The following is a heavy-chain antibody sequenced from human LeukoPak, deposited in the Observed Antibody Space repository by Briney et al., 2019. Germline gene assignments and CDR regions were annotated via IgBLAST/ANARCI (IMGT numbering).Heavy chain of an antibody. J-gene: IGHJ5*02. Sequence: GGSLRLSCAASGFTFSSYSMNWVRQAPGKGPEWVSSISSSSSYIYYADSVKGRFTISRDNAKNSLYLQMNSLRAEDTAVYYCAREGGYSYGTDYNWFDPWGQGTLVTVSS. CDR1: GFTFSSYS. CDR3: AREGGYSYGTDYNWFDP. CDR2: ISSSSSYI. V-gene: IGHV3-21*01. D-gene: IGHD5-18*01.